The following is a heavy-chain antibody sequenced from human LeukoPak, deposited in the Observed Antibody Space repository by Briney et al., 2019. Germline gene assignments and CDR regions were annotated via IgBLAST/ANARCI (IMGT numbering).Heavy chain of an antibody. CDR1: GFTFSDYY. CDR2: ISSSGSTT. V-gene: IGHV3-11*04. D-gene: IGHD2-15*01. Sequence: GGSLRLSCAASGFTFSDYYMSWVRQAPGQGLEWGSYISSSGSTTYYADSVTGRFTTSRDNTKNTLYLQMNSLRAEDTAVYFCARAGGYCSGSSCYGSFDYWGQGTLVTVSS. J-gene: IGHJ4*02. CDR3: ARAGGYCSGSSCYGSFDY.